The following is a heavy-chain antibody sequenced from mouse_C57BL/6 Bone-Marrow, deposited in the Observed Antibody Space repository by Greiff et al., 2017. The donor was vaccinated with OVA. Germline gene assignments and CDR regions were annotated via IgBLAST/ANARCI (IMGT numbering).Heavy chain of an antibody. V-gene: IGHV7-1*01. D-gene: IGHD1-1*01. J-gene: IGHJ2*01. CDR2: SRNKANDYTT. CDR3: ARGQLRGYFDY. Sequence: EVKLMESGGGLVQSGRSLRLSCATSGFTFSDFYMEWVRQAPGKGLEWIAASRNKANDYTTEYSASVKGRFIVSRDTSQSILYLQMNALRAEDTAIYYCARGQLRGYFDYWGQGTTLTVSS. CDR1: GFTFSDFY.